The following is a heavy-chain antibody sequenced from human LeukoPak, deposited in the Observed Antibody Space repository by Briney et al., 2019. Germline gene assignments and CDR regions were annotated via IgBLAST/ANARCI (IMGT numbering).Heavy chain of an antibody. J-gene: IGHJ6*03. CDR2: INHSGST. Sequence: PAETLSLTCAVYGGSFSGYYWSWIRQPPGKGLEWIGEINHSGSTNYNPSLKSRVTISVDTSKNQFSLKLSSVTAADTAVYYCARTTEAHSWRTRYYDYYMDVWGKGTTVTVSS. D-gene: IGHD6-13*01. V-gene: IGHV4-34*01. CDR3: ARTTEAHSWRTRYYDYYMDV. CDR1: GGSFSGYY.